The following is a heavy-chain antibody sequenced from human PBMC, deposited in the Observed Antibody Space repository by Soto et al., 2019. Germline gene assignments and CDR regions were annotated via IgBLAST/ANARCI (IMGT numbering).Heavy chain of an antibody. CDR3: ARVVVVPAARSYYYYYYMDV. J-gene: IGHJ6*03. V-gene: IGHV1-8*01. Sequence: ASVKVSCKASGYTFTSYDINWVRQATGQGLEWMGWMNPNSGNTGYAQKFQGRVTMTRNTSISTAYMELSSLRSEDTAVYYCARVVVVPAARSYYYYYYMDVWGKGTTVTVSS. D-gene: IGHD2-2*01. CDR2: MNPNSGNT. CDR1: GYTFTSYD.